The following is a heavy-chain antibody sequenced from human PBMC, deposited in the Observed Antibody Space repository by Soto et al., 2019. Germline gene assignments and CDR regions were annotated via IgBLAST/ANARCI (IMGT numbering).Heavy chain of an antibody. CDR2: VSGNNGAS. J-gene: IGHJ5*01. CDR3: VRDQKYFRVNGNWFDP. D-gene: IGHD2-2*01. V-gene: IGHV1-18*04. CDR1: GYTSADFG. Sequence: GASVKVSCKASGYTSADFGISWLRQAPGQGLEWMGWVSGNNGASNPAPKVQGRITMTLDTSTGVSYMALRSLRSDDTAIYYCVRDQKYFRVNGNWFDPWGQGTLVTVSS.